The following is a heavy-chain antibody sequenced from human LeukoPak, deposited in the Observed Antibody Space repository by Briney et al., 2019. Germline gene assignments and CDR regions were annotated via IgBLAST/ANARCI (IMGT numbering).Heavy chain of an antibody. CDR3: ARGSEWSSGVSDY. V-gene: IGHV3-7*01. J-gene: IGHJ4*02. Sequence: GGSLRLSCAASGFTFSNHWMSWVRQAPGKGLEWVASIRKDAVEKSYVDSVKGRFTISRDNAKNSLYLQMNSLRAEDTAVYYCARGSEWSSGVSDYWGQGTLVTVSS. CDR1: GFTFSNHW. CDR2: IRKDAVEK. D-gene: IGHD3-3*01.